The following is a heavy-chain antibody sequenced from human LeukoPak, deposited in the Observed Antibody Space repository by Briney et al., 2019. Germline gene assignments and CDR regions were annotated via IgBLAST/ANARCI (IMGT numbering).Heavy chain of an antibody. Sequence: SVTVSCKASGGTFSSYAISWVRQAPGQGLEWMGGIIPIFGTANYAQKLQGRVTITADESTSTAYMELSSLRSEDTAVYYCAQLAVAGTDDAFDIWGQGTMVTVSS. CDR2: IIPIFGTA. D-gene: IGHD6-19*01. V-gene: IGHV1-69*13. J-gene: IGHJ3*02. CDR3: AQLAVAGTDDAFDI. CDR1: GGTFSSYA.